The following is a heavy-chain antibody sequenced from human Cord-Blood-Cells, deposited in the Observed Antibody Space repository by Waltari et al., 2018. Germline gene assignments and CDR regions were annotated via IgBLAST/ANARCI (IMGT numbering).Heavy chain of an antibody. D-gene: IGHD3-10*01. CDR1: GFTVSSHY. V-gene: IGHV3-53*02. J-gene: IGHJ4*02. CDR3: ATAPKDGVQGVIRRVDY. CDR2: IYSGGST. Sequence: EVQLVETGGGLIQPGGSLRLSCAVSGFTVSSHYMSWVRHAPGKGLGWVSVIYSGGSTYYADYVKGRFTISRDNSKNTLYLQMNSLRAEDTAVYYCATAPKDGVQGVIRRVDYWGQGTLVTVSS.